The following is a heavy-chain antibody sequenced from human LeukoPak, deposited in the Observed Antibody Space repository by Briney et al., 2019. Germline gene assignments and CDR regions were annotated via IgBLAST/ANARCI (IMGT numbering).Heavy chain of an antibody. CDR3: AKDFVRYNIQFDY. D-gene: IGHD1-14*01. J-gene: IGHJ4*02. V-gene: IGHV3-23*01. Sequence: GGSLRLSCAASGLSFCFYAMSWVRQAPGKGLEWVSSISGGGAGTYYADSVRGRFTISRDNSKNTLYLQMDSLKAEDTALYYCAKDFVRYNIQFDYWGQGALVTVSS. CDR2: ISGGGAGT. CDR1: GLSFCFYA.